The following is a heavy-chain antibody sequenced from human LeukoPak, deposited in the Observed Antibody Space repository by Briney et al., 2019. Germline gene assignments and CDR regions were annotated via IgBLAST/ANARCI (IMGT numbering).Heavy chain of an antibody. CDR1: GASINNYF. D-gene: IGHD3-22*01. CDR3: ASLGGYYESSNSSQLETFDI. CDR2: IHTSGTS. J-gene: IGHJ3*02. Sequence: SETLSLTCAVSGASINNYFWSWIRRPPGKGLEWIGYIHTSGTSNYNPSLKSRATFSVDTSDNQLSLRLNSVTAADTAVYYCASLGGYYESSNSSQLETFDIWGQGTMVIVSS. V-gene: IGHV4-59*01.